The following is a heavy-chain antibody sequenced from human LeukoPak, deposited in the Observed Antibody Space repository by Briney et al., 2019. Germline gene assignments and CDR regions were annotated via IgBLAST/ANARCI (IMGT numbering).Heavy chain of an antibody. CDR3: AKGRRYDSSGSPPDY. CDR1: GFTFDDYA. V-gene: IGHV3-9*01. CDR2: ISWNSGSI. Sequence: GGSLRLSCAASGFTFDDYAMHWVRQAPGKGLEWVSGISWNSGSIGYADSVKGRFTISRDNAKNSLYLQMNSLRAEDTALYYCAKGRRYDSSGSPPDYWGQGTLVTVSS. J-gene: IGHJ4*02. D-gene: IGHD3-22*01.